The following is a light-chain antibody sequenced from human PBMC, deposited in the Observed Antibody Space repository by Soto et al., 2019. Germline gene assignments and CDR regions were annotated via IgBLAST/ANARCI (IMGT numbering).Light chain of an antibody. V-gene: IGKV1-39*01. J-gene: IGKJ2*01. CDR3: QQSYSTPPS. CDR2: AAS. Sequence: DIQMTQSPSSLSASVGDRVTITCRASQSISSYLNWDQQKPGKAPKLLIYAASSLQSGVPSRFSGGGSGTDFNLTISSLQPEDFAIYYCQQSYSTPPSFGQGIKLEI. CDR1: QSISSY.